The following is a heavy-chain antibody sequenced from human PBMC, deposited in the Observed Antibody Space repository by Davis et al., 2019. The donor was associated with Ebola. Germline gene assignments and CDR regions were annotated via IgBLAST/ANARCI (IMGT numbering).Heavy chain of an antibody. V-gene: IGHV5-51*03. CDR3: TRPYWSGGDDGGDY. J-gene: IGHJ4*02. Sequence: PGRSLTISCQGSGSNFANYWIGCVRQKHGEVLEWMGTIYPADSDTRYSPSFQGQVTISTDKSPNTAYLHWSSLQVSDSAMYYCTRPYWSGGDDGGDYWGRGTLITVSS. CDR2: IYPADSDT. CDR1: GSNFANYW. D-gene: IGHD3-3*01.